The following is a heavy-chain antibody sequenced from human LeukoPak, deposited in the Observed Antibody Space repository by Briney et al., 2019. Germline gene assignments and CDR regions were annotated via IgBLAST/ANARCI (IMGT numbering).Heavy chain of an antibody. CDR3: ARVTLYGDVDY. V-gene: IGHV4-39*07. Sequence: PSETLSLTCTVSGGSISSSSYYWGWIRQPPGKGLEWIGSIYYSGSTYYNPSLKSRVTISVDTSKNQFSLKLSSVTAADTAVYYCARVTLYGDVDYWGQGTLVTVSS. CDR1: GGSISSSSYY. CDR2: IYYSGST. D-gene: IGHD4-17*01. J-gene: IGHJ4*02.